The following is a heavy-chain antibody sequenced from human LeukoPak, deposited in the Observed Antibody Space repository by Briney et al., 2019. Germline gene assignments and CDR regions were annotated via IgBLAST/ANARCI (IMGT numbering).Heavy chain of an antibody. D-gene: IGHD2-2*02. CDR2: IYSGGST. CDR1: GFTVSSNY. J-gene: IGHJ6*03. V-gene: IGHV3-53*05. Sequence: GGSLRLSCAASGFTVSSNYMSWVRQAPGKGLEWVSVIYSGGSTYYADSVKGRFTISRDNSKNTLYLQMSSLRAEDTAVYYCVRDNPPDCSSTSCYKGFYYYYMDVWGKGTTVTVSS. CDR3: VRDNPPDCSSTSCYKGFYYYYMDV.